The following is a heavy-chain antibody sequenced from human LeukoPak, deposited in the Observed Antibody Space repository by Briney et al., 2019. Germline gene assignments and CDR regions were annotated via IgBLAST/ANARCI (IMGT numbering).Heavy chain of an antibody. D-gene: IGHD4-17*01. J-gene: IGHJ6*03. V-gene: IGHV4-38-2*02. CDR2: IYHSGST. Sequence: PSEILSLTCTVSGYSISSGYYWGWIRQPPGQGLEWIGSIYHSGSTYYNPSLKSRVTISVDTSKNQFSLKLSSVTAADTAVYYCARVGYGDPSYMDVWGKGTTVTVSS. CDR3: ARVGYGDPSYMDV. CDR1: GYSISSGYY.